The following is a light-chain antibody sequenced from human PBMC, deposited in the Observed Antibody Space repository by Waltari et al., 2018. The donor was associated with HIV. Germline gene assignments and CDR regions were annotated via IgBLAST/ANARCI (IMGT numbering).Light chain of an antibody. CDR2: GAS. J-gene: IGKJ1*01. CDR3: QQCYNNPRT. CDR1: QDIGNY. Sequence: ATRMTQSPSSLSASTGAKVPITCRASQDIGNYLAWYQQKPGKAPKLLIYGASTLQSGVPPRFSGSGSGTDFTLTINCLQSEDFATYFCQQCYNNPRTFGQGTKVEIK. V-gene: IGKV1-8*01.